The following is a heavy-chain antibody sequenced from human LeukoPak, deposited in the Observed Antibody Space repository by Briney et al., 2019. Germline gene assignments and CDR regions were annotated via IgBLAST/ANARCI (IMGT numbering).Heavy chain of an antibody. V-gene: IGHV1-18*01. J-gene: IGHJ4*02. Sequence: ASVKVSCKASGYTFTSYGISWVRQAAGQGLEWMGWISAYNGNTNYAQKLQGRVTMTTDTSTSTAYMELRSLRSDDTAVYYCAGSSSWYSPFHYWGQGTLVTVSS. D-gene: IGHD6-13*01. CDR1: GYTFTSYG. CDR3: AGSSSWYSPFHY. CDR2: ISAYNGNT.